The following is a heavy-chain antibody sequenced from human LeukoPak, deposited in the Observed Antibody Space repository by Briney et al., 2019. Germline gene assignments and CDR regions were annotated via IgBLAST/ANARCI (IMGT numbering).Heavy chain of an antibody. D-gene: IGHD1-26*01. J-gene: IGHJ4*02. CDR3: ARDQSGSLDY. Sequence: PGGSLRLSSAASGFTFSSYVMHWVRQAPGKGLEWVAFIRYDGSNKYYADSVKGRFTISRDNSKNTLYLQMNSLRAEDTAVYYCARDQSGSLDYWGRGTLVTVSS. CDR1: GFTFSSYV. CDR2: IRYDGSNK. V-gene: IGHV3-30*02.